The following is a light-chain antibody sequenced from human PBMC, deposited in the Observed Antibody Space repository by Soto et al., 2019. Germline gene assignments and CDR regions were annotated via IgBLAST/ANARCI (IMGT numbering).Light chain of an antibody. CDR3: QQYGSSPLT. J-gene: IGKJ4*01. V-gene: IGKV3-20*01. CDR1: QSVTYDQ. CDR2: GAS. Sequence: EILLTQSPDTLSLSPGERATLSCRASQSVTYDQLAWYRQTPGQAPRLLIYGASSRAAGIPDRFSGSGSGTDFTLTISRLEPEDFAVYYCQQYGSSPLTFGGGTKVDIK.